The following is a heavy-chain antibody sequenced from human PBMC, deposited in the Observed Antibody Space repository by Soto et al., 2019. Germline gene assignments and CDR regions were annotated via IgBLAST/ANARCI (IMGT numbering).Heavy chain of an antibody. D-gene: IGHD6-19*01. CDR3: AKAPGQWLVLDAFDI. V-gene: IGHV3-9*01. J-gene: IGHJ3*02. CDR1: GFTFDDYA. Sequence: PGGSLRLSCAASGFTFDDYAMHWVRQAPGKGLEWVSGISWNSGSIGYADSVKGRFTISRDNAKNSLYLQMNSLRAEDTASYYCAKAPGQWLVLDAFDIWGQGTMVTVSS. CDR2: ISWNSGSI.